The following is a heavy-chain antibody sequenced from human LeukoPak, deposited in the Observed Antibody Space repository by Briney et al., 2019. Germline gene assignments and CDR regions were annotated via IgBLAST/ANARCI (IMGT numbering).Heavy chain of an antibody. CDR2: IHSDGSLT. CDR3: VRDRMARGVMVYYYMDL. Sequence: GGSLRLSCAASGFNFNSHLTHWVRQVPGKGLVWVARIHSDGSLTNHTDSVKGRFTISRDNAKNTLFLQMNSLRVEDTAVYYCVRDRMARGVMVYYYMDLWGKGTTVTVSS. D-gene: IGHD3-10*01. J-gene: IGHJ6*03. CDR1: GFNFNSHL. V-gene: IGHV3-74*01.